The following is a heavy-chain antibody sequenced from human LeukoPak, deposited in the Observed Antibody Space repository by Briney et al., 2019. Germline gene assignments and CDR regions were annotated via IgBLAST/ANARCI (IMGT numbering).Heavy chain of an antibody. J-gene: IGHJ4*02. CDR3: AKGYYDSSGYPLRPSFEY. D-gene: IGHD3-22*01. CDR1: GYTFTGYY. CDR2: INPNSGGT. Sequence: ASVKVSCKASGYTFTGYYMHWVRQAPGQGLEWMGWINPNSGGTNYAQKFQGRVTMTRDTSISTAYMELSRLRSDDTAVYYCAKGYYDSSGYPLRPSFEYWGQGTLVTVSS. V-gene: IGHV1-2*02.